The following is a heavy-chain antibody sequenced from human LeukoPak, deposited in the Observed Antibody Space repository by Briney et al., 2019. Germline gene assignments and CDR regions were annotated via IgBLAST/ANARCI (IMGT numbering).Heavy chain of an antibody. CDR2: INPNSGGT. J-gene: IGHJ4*02. Sequence: GASVTVSCTASGYTFTGYYMHWVRQAPGQGLEWMGWINPNSGGTNYAQKFQGRVTMTRDTSISTAYMELSRLRSDDTAVYYCARGRNGYSSGWYVAGYWGQGTLVTVSS. V-gene: IGHV1-2*02. D-gene: IGHD6-19*01. CDR3: ARGRNGYSSGWYVAGY. CDR1: GYTFTGYY.